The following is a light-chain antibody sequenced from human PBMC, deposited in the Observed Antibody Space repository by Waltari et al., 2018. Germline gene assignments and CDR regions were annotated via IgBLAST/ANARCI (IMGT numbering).Light chain of an antibody. CDR1: QGISSW. CDR2: AAS. CDR3: RQANSFPVT. J-gene: IGKJ3*01. Sequence: DIQMTQSPSSVSASVGDRVTITCRASQGISSWLVWYQQKPGKAPKLLIYAASNLQSGVPSRFSGSGSGTDFTLTISSLQPEDFATYYCRQANSFPVTFGPGTKVDIK. V-gene: IGKV1-12*01.